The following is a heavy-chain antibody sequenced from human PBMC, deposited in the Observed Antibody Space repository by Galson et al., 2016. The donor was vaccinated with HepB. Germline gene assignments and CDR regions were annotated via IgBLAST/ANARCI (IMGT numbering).Heavy chain of an antibody. J-gene: IGHJ4*02. CDR3: TRHLYDSSGYYYKNDY. Sequence: SLRLSCAASGFTFSGSAMHWVRQASGKGLECVGRISSKANSYATAYPASVKGRFTISRDDSKNTAYLQMNSLKTEDTAVYYCTRHLYDSSGYYYKNDYWGQGTLVTVSS. CDR2: ISSKANSYAT. D-gene: IGHD3-22*01. V-gene: IGHV3-73*01. CDR1: GFTFSGSA.